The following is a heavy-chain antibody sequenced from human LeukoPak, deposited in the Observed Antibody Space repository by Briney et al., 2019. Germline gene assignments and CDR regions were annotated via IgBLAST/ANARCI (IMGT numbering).Heavy chain of an antibody. J-gene: IGHJ1*01. Sequence: PSETLSLTCTVSGGSISSSSYYWGWIRQPPGKGLEWIGSIYYSGSTYYNPSLKSRVTISVDTSKNQFSLKLSSVTAADTAVYYCARSGDSSGYYYYPEYFQHWGQGTLVTVSS. CDR2: IYYSGST. CDR3: ARSGDSSGYYYYPEYFQH. CDR1: GGSISSSSYY. D-gene: IGHD3-22*01. V-gene: IGHV4-39*07.